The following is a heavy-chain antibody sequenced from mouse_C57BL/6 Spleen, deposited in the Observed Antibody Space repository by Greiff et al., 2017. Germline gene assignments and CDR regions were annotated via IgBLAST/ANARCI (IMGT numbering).Heavy chain of an antibody. CDR2: IYPGSGST. CDR3: AGSGYDYAMDY. J-gene: IGHJ4*01. D-gene: IGHD3-2*02. CDR1: GYTFTSYW. V-gene: IGHV1-55*01. Sequence: QVQLQQPGAELVKPGASVKMSCKASGYTFTSYWITWVKQRPGQGLEWIGDIYPGSGSTNYNEKFKSKATLTVDTSSSTAYMQLRSLTSEDSAVYYCAGSGYDYAMDYWGQGTSVTVSS.